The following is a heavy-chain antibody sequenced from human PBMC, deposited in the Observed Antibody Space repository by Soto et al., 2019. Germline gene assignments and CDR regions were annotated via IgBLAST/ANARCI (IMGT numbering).Heavy chain of an antibody. CDR3: ARGVLRFLEWLFRGMDV. D-gene: IGHD3-3*01. J-gene: IGHJ6*02. V-gene: IGHV1-8*01. Sequence: QVQLVPSGSEVKKPGASVKVSCKASGYTFTSYDINWVRQATGQGPEWLGWMNPNSGNTGYAQKFQCRVTMTRNTSISTAYMELSSLRSEDTAVYYCARGVLRFLEWLFRGMDVWGQGTTVTVSS. CDR1: GYTFTSYD. CDR2: MNPNSGNT.